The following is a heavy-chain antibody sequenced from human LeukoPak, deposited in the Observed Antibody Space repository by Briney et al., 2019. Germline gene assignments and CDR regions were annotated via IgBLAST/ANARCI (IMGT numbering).Heavy chain of an antibody. CDR2: ISYDGSNK. Sequence: PGRSLRLSCAASGFTFSSYAMHWVRQAPGKGLEWVAVISYDGSNKYYADSVKGRFTISRDNSKNTLYLQMNSLRAEDTAVYYCARDRYGLGRPWFDPWGQGTLVTVSS. J-gene: IGHJ5*02. CDR1: GFTFSSYA. CDR3: ARDRYGLGRPWFDP. V-gene: IGHV3-30*04. D-gene: IGHD3-10*01.